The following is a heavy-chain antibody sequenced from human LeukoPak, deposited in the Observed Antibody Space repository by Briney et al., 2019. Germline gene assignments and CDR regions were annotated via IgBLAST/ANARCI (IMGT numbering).Heavy chain of an antibody. J-gene: IGHJ6*02. CDR3: ARLTYYYGMDV. Sequence: PSETLSLTCAVYGGPFSGYYWSWIRQPPGKGLEWIGEINHSGSTNYNPSLKSRVTISVDTSKNQFSLKLSSVTAADTAVYYCARLTYYYGMDVWGQGTTVTVSS. CDR1: GGPFSGYY. CDR2: INHSGST. V-gene: IGHV4-34*01.